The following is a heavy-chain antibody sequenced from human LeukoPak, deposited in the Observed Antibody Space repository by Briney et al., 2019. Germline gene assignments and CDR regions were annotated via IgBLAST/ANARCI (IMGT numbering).Heavy chain of an antibody. CDR1: GFSFSSYA. D-gene: IGHD6-13*01. Sequence: PGGSLRLSCAASGFSFSSYAMSWVRQAPGKGLEWVSAISGSGGTTNYADSVKGRFTISRDNSKNTLSLQMDSLRAEDTAVYYCAKVGSSMSFYYYYGMDVWGQGTTVTVSS. J-gene: IGHJ6*02. CDR2: ISGSGGTT. V-gene: IGHV3-23*01. CDR3: AKVGSSMSFYYYYGMDV.